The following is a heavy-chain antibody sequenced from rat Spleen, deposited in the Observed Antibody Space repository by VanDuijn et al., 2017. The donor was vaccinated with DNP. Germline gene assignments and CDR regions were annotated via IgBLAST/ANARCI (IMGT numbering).Heavy chain of an antibody. CDR2: MRSGGST. CDR1: GFSITGYY. V-gene: IGHV2-65*01. D-gene: IGHD1-4*01. Sequence: QVQLKETGPGLVQPTQTLSITCTVSGFSITGYYMQWARQTPGKGLEWLGFMRSGGSTEYNSEFKSRLSISRDTSKNQIFLKMSSLKTEDSGMYYCARSTTRMALNAWGQGTSVTVSS. CDR3: ARSTTRMALNA. J-gene: IGHJ4*01.